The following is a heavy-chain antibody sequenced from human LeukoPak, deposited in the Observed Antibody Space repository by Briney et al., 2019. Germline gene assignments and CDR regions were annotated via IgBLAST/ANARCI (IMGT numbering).Heavy chain of an antibody. CDR3: ARGIYSSGYYYYFDS. J-gene: IGHJ4*02. CDR2: IYYSGST. V-gene: IGHV4-59*12. CDR1: GGSIGTYY. Sequence: PSETLSLTCSVAGGSIGTYYWSWIRQPPGKGLEWIGYIYYSGSTKYNPSLKSRVTISIDTSKNQFSLKLSSVTAADTAVYYCARGIYSSGYYYYFDSWGQGTLVTVSS. D-gene: IGHD3-22*01.